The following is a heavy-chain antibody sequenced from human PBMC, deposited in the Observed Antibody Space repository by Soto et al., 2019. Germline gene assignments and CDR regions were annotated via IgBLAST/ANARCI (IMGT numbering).Heavy chain of an antibody. CDR3: TRLGGVKYYYYGMDV. Sequence: GGSLRLSCAASGFTFSGSAMHWVRQASGKGLEWVGRIRSKANSYATAYAASVKGRFTISRDDSKNTAYLQMNSLKTEDTAVYYCTRLGGVKYYYYGMDVWGPATTVTVSS. J-gene: IGHJ6*02. V-gene: IGHV3-73*01. D-gene: IGHD2-8*01. CDR1: GFTFSGSA. CDR2: IRSKANSYAT.